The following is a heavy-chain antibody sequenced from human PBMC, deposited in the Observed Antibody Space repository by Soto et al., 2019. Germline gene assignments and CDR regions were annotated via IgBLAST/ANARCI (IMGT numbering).Heavy chain of an antibody. V-gene: IGHV3-30*03. J-gene: IGHJ6*02. D-gene: IGHD3-16*02. Sequence: GGSLRLSCAASGFTLSRYDLNWVRQAPGRCLEWVEVISPGGGNKYYGASVKSRFTVSRDNSKGSLSLQMNSLRAEDTAVYYCARVRYRTISRYYYYSMDVWGQGTTVTVSS. CDR1: GFTLSRYD. CDR3: ARVRYRTISRYYYYSMDV. CDR2: ISPGGGNK.